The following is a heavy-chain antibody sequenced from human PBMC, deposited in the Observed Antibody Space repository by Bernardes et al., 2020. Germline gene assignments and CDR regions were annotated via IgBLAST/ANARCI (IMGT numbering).Heavy chain of an antibody. Sequence: ASVKVSCKASGYTFTSYGISWVRQAPGQGLEWMGWISAYNGITNYAQKLQGRVTMTTDTSTSTAYMELRSLRSDDTAVYYCARDGAYSSSWYPYRFFDYWGQGTLVTVSS. CDR2: ISAYNGIT. CDR1: GYTFTSYG. V-gene: IGHV1-18*01. CDR3: ARDGAYSSSWYPYRFFDY. J-gene: IGHJ4*02. D-gene: IGHD6-13*01.